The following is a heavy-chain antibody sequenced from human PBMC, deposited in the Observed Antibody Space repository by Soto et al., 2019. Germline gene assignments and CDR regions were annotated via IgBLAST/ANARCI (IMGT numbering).Heavy chain of an antibody. D-gene: IGHD3-10*01. CDR1: GYTFTSYA. CDR3: ARSSWAGFGRGAILPDNWFDP. J-gene: IGHJ5*02. CDR2: INAGNGNT. Sequence: ASVKVSCKASGYTFTSYAMHWVRQAPGQRLEWMGWINAGNGNTKYSQKFQGRVTITRDTSASTAYMELSSLRSEDTAVYYCARSSWAGFGRGAILPDNWFDPWGQGTLVTVSS. V-gene: IGHV1-3*01.